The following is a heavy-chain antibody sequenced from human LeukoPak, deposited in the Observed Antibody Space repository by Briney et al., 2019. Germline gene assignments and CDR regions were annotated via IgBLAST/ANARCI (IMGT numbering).Heavy chain of an antibody. CDR1: GYTFTGYY. CDR2: INPNSGGT. D-gene: IGHD1-26*01. V-gene: IGHV1-2*06. CDR3: ARYITVGATNQHFDY. J-gene: IGHJ4*02. Sequence: ASVNVSCKASGYTFTGYYMHWVRQAPGQGLEWMGRINPNSGGTNYAQKFQGRVTMTRDTSISTAYMELSRLRSDDTAVYYCARYITVGATNQHFDYWGQGTLVTVSS.